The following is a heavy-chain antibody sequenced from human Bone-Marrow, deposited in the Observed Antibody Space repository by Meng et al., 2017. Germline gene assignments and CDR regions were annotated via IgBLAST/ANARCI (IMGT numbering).Heavy chain of an antibody. CDR1: GGTFSSYA. D-gene: IGHD1-26*01. V-gene: IGHV1-69*13. Sequence: SVKVSCKASGGTFSSYAISWVRQAPGQGLEWMGGIIPIFGTANYAQKFQGRVTITADESTSTAYMELSSLRSEDTAVYYCARGYSVGATSVCYFDYWGQGTLVTVSS. J-gene: IGHJ4*02. CDR3: ARGYSVGATSVCYFDY. CDR2: IIPIFGTA.